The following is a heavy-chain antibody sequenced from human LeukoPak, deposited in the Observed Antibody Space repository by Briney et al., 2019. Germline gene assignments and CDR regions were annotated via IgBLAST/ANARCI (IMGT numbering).Heavy chain of an antibody. Sequence: SETLSLTCAVYGGSFSGYYWSWIRQPPGKGLEWIGEINHSGSTNYNPSLKSRVTISVDTSKNQFSLKLSSVTAADTAVYYCARDSDSSSWYSFSGEFDPWGQGTLVTVSS. CDR3: ARDSDSSSWYSFSGEFDP. CDR2: INHSGST. J-gene: IGHJ5*02. D-gene: IGHD6-13*01. CDR1: GGSFSGYY. V-gene: IGHV4-34*01.